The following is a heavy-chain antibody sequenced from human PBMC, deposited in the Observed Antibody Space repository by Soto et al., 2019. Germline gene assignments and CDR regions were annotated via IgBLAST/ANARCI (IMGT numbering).Heavy chain of an antibody. CDR3: ARDRRITMVRGVTYYYYYGMDV. CDR2: ISAYNGNT. J-gene: IGHJ6*02. D-gene: IGHD3-10*01. Sequence: QVQLVQSGAEVKKPGASVKVSCKASGYTFTSYGISWVRQAPGQGLEWMGWISAYNGNTNYAQKLQGRVTMTTDTSTSTAYMELRSLRSDDTAVYYCARDRRITMVRGVTYYYYYGMDVWGQGTTVTVSS. CDR1: GYTFTSYG. V-gene: IGHV1-18*01.